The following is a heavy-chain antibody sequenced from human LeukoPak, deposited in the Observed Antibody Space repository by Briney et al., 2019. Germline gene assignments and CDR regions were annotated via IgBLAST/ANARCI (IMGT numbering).Heavy chain of an antibody. Sequence: GESLKISCKGSGYSFSNYRIGWVRQMPGKGLEWVGIILPGNSDTRYSPSFQGQVTMSADKSISTAYLQWSSLKAADTAMYYCARQYYDILTDPNYFDSWGQGTLVPVSS. CDR3: ARQYYDILTDPNYFDS. J-gene: IGHJ4*02. CDR2: ILPGNSDT. CDR1: GYSFSNYR. V-gene: IGHV5-51*01. D-gene: IGHD3-9*01.